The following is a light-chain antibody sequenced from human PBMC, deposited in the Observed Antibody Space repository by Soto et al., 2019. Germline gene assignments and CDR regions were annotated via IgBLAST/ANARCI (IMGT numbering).Light chain of an antibody. J-gene: IGLJ2*01. CDR3: QSYDSSLSVHVV. Sequence: QSVLTQPPSVSGAPGQRVTLSCTGSRSDIGGGYDVHWYQHLPGSVPKLLIYGDTNRPSGVPDRFSDSKSGTSASLAITGLQAEDEADYSCQSYDSSLSVHVVFGGGTNLTVL. CDR2: GDT. V-gene: IGLV1-40*01. CDR1: RSDIGGGYD.